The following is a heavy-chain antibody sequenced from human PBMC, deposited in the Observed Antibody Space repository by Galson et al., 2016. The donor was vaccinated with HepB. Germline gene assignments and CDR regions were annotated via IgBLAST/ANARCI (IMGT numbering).Heavy chain of an antibody. J-gene: IGHJ4*02. D-gene: IGHD4-23*01. V-gene: IGHV3-74*01. CDR1: GFTFTTYW. Sequence: SLRLSCAASGFTFTTYWMHWFRQGPGKGLVCASHIKDNGSITRNADSEKSRITISREITKNTLYLEINSLRAEDTAIYYCGGHGGNSAWGQGTLVTVSS. CDR2: IKDNGSIT. CDR3: GGHGGNSA.